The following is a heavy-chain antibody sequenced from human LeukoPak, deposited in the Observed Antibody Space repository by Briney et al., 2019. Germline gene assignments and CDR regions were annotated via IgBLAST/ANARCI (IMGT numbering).Heavy chain of an antibody. Sequence: GGSLRLSCVASGFTFSGYDMHWVRQAPGKGLEWVALIRSDGSDKYYADSVKGRFTISGDNSKNTLFLQMNSLRAEDTAVYYCTKDIAAAGGPCAYWGRGTLVTVSS. D-gene: IGHD6-13*01. CDR2: IRSDGSDK. CDR1: GFTFSGYD. CDR3: TKDIAAAGGPCAY. V-gene: IGHV3-30*02. J-gene: IGHJ4*02.